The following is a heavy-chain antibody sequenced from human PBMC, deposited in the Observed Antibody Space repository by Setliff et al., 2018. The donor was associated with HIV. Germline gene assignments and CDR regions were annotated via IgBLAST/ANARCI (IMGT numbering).Heavy chain of an antibody. Sequence: SETLSLTCIVSGGSINYYYWSWIRQPPGKNPEYIGYIHPSGETYYSPSLMSRLTISLDTANNRFSLRLTSATAADTAIYYCARKAADVSGGGMDVWGQGTTVTVSS. CDR3: ARKAADVSGGGMDV. J-gene: IGHJ6*02. V-gene: IGHV4-4*08. D-gene: IGHD2-15*01. CDR2: IHPSGET. CDR1: GGSINYYY.